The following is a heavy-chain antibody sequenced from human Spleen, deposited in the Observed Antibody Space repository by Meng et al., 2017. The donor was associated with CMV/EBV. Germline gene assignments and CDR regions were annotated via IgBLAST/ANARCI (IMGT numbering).Heavy chain of an antibody. V-gene: IGHV1-18*01. Sequence: CKASGYTFANYGVSWVRQAPGQGLEWMGWISGYNGDTKYAQNFQARVTMTTDTSANTAYMELGSLRSDDTAVYYCARGLGSGSYYGYWGQGTLVTVSS. D-gene: IGHD1-26*01. CDR1: GYTFANYG. CDR2: ISGYNGDT. CDR3: ARGLGSGSYYGY. J-gene: IGHJ4*02.